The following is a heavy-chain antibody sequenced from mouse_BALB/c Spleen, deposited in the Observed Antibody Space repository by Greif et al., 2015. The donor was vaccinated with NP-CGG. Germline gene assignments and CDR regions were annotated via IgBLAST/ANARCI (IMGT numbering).Heavy chain of an antibody. CDR1: GFTFSDYY. J-gene: IGHJ4*01. CDR2: ISDGGSYT. CDR3: ARDPSYYYAMDY. Sequence: EVKVVESGGGLVKPGGSLKLSCAASGFTFSDYYMYWVRQTPEKRLEWVATISDGGSYTYYPDSVKGRFTISRDNAKNNLYLQMSSLKSEDTAMYYCARDPSYYYAMDYWGQGTSVTVSS. V-gene: IGHV5-4*02.